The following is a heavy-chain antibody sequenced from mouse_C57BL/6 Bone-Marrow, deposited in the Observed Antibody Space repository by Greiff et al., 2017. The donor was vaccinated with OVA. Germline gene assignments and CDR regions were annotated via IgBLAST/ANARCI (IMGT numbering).Heavy chain of an antibody. Sequence: VQLQQSGAELVMPGASVKLSCKASGYTFTSYWMHWVKQRPGQGLEWIGEIDPSDSYTTYNQKFKGKSTLTVDKSYSTAYMQLSSLTSEDSAVYYCARGSYYSNSYAMDYWGQGTSVTVSS. J-gene: IGHJ4*01. D-gene: IGHD2-5*01. CDR2: IDPSDSYT. CDR1: GYTFTSYW. V-gene: IGHV1-69*01. CDR3: ARGSYYSNSYAMDY.